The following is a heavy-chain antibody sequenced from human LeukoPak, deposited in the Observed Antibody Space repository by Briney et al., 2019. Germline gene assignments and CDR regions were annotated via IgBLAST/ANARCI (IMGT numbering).Heavy chain of an antibody. J-gene: IGHJ4*02. D-gene: IGHD1-26*01. CDR2: IYYSGST. CDR1: GGSISSGSYY. Sequence: SETLSLTCTVSGGSISSGSYYWSWIRQPPGKGLEWIGYIYYSGSTNYNPSLKSRVTISVDTSKNQFSLKLSSVTAADTAVYYCARDGGAAYFDYWGQGTLVTVSS. V-gene: IGHV4-61*01. CDR3: ARDGGAAYFDY.